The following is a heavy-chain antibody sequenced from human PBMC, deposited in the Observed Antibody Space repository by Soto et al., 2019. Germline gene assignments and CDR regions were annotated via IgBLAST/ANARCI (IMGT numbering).Heavy chain of an antibody. Sequence: PSETLSLTCTVSGGSVNNGNYYWSWIRRPPGKELEWIGYVYYTGSTYSNPSLKSRLTLTIDTSKNQFSLNLTSVTAADTAVYYCARHLRVVPGRSGFHNWFDPCGQAALVTVSS. D-gene: IGHD3-3*01. J-gene: IGHJ5*02. V-gene: IGHV4-61*01. CDR3: ARHLRVVPGRSGFHNWFDP. CDR2: VYYTGST. CDR1: GGSVNNGNYY.